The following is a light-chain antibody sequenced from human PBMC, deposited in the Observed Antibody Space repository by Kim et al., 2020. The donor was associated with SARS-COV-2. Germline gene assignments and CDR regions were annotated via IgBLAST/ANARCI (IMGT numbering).Light chain of an antibody. CDR1: QSITNY. CDR3: QQSYSTPYT. J-gene: IGKJ2*01. V-gene: IGKV1-39*01. Sequence: DIQMIQSPSSLSASVRDRVTITCRSSQSITNYLNWYQQRPGKAPKLLIHTVSTLQSGVPSRFSGSGSGTEFTLTISSLQPDDFATYFCQQSYSTPYTFGQGTKVDIK. CDR2: TVS.